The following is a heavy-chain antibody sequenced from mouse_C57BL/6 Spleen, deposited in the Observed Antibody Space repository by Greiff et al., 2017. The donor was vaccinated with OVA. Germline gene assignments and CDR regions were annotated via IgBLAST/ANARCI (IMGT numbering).Heavy chain of an antibody. D-gene: IGHD1-1*01. Sequence: LQQSGAELVRPGASVKMSCKASGYTFTSYNMHWVKQTPGQGLEWIGAIYPGNGGTSYNQKFKGKATLTVDKSSSPAYMQRSSLTSEDSAVYFCARWGLRFAFDYWGQGTTLTVSS. J-gene: IGHJ2*01. CDR2: IYPGNGGT. CDR1: GYTFTSYN. CDR3: ARWGLRFAFDY. V-gene: IGHV1-12*01.